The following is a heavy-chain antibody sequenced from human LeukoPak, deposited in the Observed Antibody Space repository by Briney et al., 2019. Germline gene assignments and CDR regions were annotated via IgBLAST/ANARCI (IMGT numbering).Heavy chain of an antibody. D-gene: IGHD7-27*01. CDR1: GFTFSSYG. J-gene: IGHJ3*02. V-gene: IGHV3-33*01. CDR2: IWYDGSNK. Sequence: PGGSLRLSCAASGFTFSSYGMHWVRQAPGKGLEWVAVIWYDGSNKYYADSVKSRVTISRYNSKSTRYLQMNTLRAEGTAVYYCARDANRGYEAFDIWGQGTMVTVSS. CDR3: ARDANRGYEAFDI.